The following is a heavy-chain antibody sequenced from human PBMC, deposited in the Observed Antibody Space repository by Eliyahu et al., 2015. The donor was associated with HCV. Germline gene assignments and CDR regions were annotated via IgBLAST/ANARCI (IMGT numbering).Heavy chain of an antibody. Sequence: QVQLVQSGAEVRKPGSSVKVSCKASGXXXXXXAIXWVRQAPGQGLEWMGGIIPLFGTSNYAQKFQGRATITADESTKTVYMELRSLRSEDTAVYYCARGSGDYGGPVQPFDYWGQGTLVTVSS. CDR2: IIPLFGTS. J-gene: IGHJ4*02. D-gene: IGHD4-23*01. CDR1: GXXXXXXA. CDR3: ARGSGDYGGPVQPFDY. V-gene: IGHV1-69*01.